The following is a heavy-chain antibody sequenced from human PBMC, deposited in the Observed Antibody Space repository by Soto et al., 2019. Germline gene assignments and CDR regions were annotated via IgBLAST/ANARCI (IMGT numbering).Heavy chain of an antibody. V-gene: IGHV3-23*01. J-gene: IGHJ4*02. CDR3: AKGPRRYSSSYYFDY. D-gene: IGHD6-6*01. CDR2: ISGSGGST. CDR1: GFTFSSYA. Sequence: GGSLRLSCAASGFTFSSYAMSWVRQAPGKGLEWVSAISGSGGSTYYADSVKGRFTISRDNSKNTLYLQMNSLRAEDTAVYYCAKGPRRYSSSYYFDYWGQGTLVTVSS.